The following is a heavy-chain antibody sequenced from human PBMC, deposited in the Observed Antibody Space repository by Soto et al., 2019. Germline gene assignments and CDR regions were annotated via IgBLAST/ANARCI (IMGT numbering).Heavy chain of an antibody. CDR3: AGWLERQNAFDI. J-gene: IGHJ3*02. V-gene: IGHV1-69*13. D-gene: IGHD1-1*01. CDR1: GGTFSSYA. CDR2: IIPIFGTA. Sequence: ASVKVSCKASGGTFSSYAISWVRQAPGQGLEWMGGIIPIFGTANYAQKFQGRVTITADESTSTAYMELSSLGSEDTAVYYCAGWLERQNAFDIWGQGTMVTVSS.